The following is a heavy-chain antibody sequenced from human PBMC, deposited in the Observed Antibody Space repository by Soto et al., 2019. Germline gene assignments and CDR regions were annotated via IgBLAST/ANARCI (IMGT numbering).Heavy chain of an antibody. CDR2: ISGSGGST. J-gene: IGHJ5*02. CDR3: AKSAMYYYGSGSYEGNWFDP. V-gene: IGHV3-23*01. D-gene: IGHD3-10*01. CDR1: GFTFSSYA. Sequence: HPGGSLRLSCAASGFTFSSYAMSWVRQAPGKGLEWVSAISGSGGSTYYADSVKGRFTISRDNSKNTLYLQMNSLRAEDTAVYYCAKSAMYYYGSGSYEGNWFDPWGQGTLVTVSS.